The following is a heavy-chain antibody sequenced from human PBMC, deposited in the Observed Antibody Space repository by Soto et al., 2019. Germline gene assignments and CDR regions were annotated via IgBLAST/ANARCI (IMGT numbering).Heavy chain of an antibody. V-gene: IGHV1-8*01. Sequence: ASVKVSCKASGYTFGNNDISWVRQATGKGLEWMGWMNPNSGNTGYAQTFQGRVSMSRNTSITTAYLELSSLRADDTAIYYCARMATSCTLNWFDPWGQGTLVTVSS. CDR1: GYTFGNND. CDR3: ARMATSCTLNWFDP. CDR2: MNPNSGNT. J-gene: IGHJ5*02.